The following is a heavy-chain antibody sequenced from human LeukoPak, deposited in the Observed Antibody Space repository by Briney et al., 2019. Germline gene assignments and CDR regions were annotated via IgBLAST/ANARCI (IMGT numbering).Heavy chain of an antibody. CDR2: IIPIFGTA. D-gene: IGHD1-26*01. CDR3: ARGVVGATTGAYSFDY. CDR1: GFTFSSYA. J-gene: IGHJ4*02. V-gene: IGHV1-69*01. Sequence: PGGSLRLSCAASGFTFSSYAISWVRQAPGQGLEWMGGIIPIFGTANYAQKFQGRVTIIADESTSTAYMELSSLRSEDTAVYYCARGVVGATTGAYSFDYWGRGTLVTVSS.